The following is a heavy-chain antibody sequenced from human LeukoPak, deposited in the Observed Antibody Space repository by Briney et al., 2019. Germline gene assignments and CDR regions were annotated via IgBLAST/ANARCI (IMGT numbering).Heavy chain of an antibody. CDR3: ARVSSGGVVAH. CDR2: IYYSGST. Sequence: PSETLSLTCTVTGGSISRGDYYWSWIRQPPGKGLEWIGYIYYSGSTYYNPSLKSRVTISVDTSKNQFSLKLSSVTAADTAVYYCARVSSGGVVAHWGQGTLVTVSS. D-gene: IGHD2-15*01. CDR1: GGSISRGDYY. J-gene: IGHJ4*02. V-gene: IGHV4-30-4*01.